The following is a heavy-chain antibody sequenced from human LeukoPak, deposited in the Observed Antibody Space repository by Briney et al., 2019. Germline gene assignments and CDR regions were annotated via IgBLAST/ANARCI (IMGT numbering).Heavy chain of an antibody. J-gene: IGHJ3*02. CDR2: IRSKAYGGTT. CDR3: TRAIEGAFDI. V-gene: IGHV3-49*04. Sequence: PGRSLRLSCTASGFTFGGYAMTWVRQAPGKGLEWVGFIRSKAYGGTTEYAASVKGRLTLSRDDSKSIAYLQMNSLKTEDTAVYYCTRAIEGAFDIWGQGTMVTVSS. CDR1: GFTFGGYA.